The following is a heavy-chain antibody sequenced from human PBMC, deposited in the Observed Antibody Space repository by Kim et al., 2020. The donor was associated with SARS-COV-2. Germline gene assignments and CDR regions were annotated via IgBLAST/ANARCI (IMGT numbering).Heavy chain of an antibody. CDR2: IYYSGST. V-gene: IGHV4-39*02. CDR3: AREPIRHPNWFDP. CDR1: GGSISSSSYY. J-gene: IGHJ5*02. Sequence: SETLSLTCTVSGGSISSSSYYWGWIRQSPGKGLEWVGSIYYSGSTYYNPSLKSRVTISVDTSKNHFSLKLSSVTAADTAIYYCAREPIRHPNWFDPWGQGTLVTVSS.